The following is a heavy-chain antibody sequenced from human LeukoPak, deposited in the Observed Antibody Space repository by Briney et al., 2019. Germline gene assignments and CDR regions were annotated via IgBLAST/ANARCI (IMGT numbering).Heavy chain of an antibody. J-gene: IGHJ6*04. CDR2: ISAYNGNT. CDR3: ARLGSDFWCGYSMDV. V-gene: IGHV1-18*01. D-gene: IGHD3-3*01. Sequence: ASVKVSCKASGYTFTSYGISWVRQAPGQGLEWMGWISAYNGNTNYAQKLQGRVTMTTDTSTSTAYMELRSLRSDDTAVYYCARLGSDFWCGYSMDVWGKGTTVTVSS. CDR1: GYTFTSYG.